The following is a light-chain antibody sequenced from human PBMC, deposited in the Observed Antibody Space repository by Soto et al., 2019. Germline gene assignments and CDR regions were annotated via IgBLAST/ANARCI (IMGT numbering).Light chain of an antibody. J-gene: IGKJ1*01. CDR3: QKYNSAPQT. Sequence: DIQMTQSPSSLSASVGDRVTITCRASQSISNYLAWYQQKPGKVPKLLIYAASTLQSGVPSRFSGSGSGTDFTLTINSLQPEDVPTYYCQKYNSAPQTFGQGTKVEIK. CDR2: AAS. V-gene: IGKV1-27*01. CDR1: QSISNY.